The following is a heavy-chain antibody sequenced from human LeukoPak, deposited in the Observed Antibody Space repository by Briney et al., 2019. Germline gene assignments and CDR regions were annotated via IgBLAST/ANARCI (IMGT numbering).Heavy chain of an antibody. V-gene: IGHV3-7*03. J-gene: IGHJ6*03. D-gene: IGHD1-26*01. CDR1: GFTFSSYW. CDR2: IKQDGSEK. CDR3: AKASKVGATSYYYYYMDV. Sequence: PGGSLRLSCAASGFTFSSYWMSWVRQAPGKGLEWVANIKQDGSEKYYVDSVKGRFTTSRDNAKNSLYLQMNSLRAEDTALYYCAKASKVGATSYYYYYMDVWGKGTTVTVSS.